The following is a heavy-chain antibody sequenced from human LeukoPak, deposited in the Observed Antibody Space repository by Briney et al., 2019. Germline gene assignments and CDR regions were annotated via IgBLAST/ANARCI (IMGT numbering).Heavy chain of an antibody. CDR2: IRYDGKTI. V-gene: IGHV3-30*02. CDR1: GFTFSSYE. J-gene: IGHJ4*02. D-gene: IGHD5-24*01. CDR3: AKDGRLRDGPYYFDY. Sequence: PGGSLRLSCAASGFTFSSYEMNWVRQAPDKGLEWLAFIRYDGKTIYYADSVKGRFTISRDNPKNTLYLQMNSLTTEDSGLYYCAKDGRLRDGPYYFDYCGRGTLVTVSS.